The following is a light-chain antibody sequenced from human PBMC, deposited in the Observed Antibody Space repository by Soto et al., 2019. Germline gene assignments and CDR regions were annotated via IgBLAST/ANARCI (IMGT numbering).Light chain of an antibody. V-gene: IGLV1-44*01. J-gene: IGLJ3*02. CDR1: SSNIGTNT. Sequence: QSVLTQPPSASGTPGQRVTISCSGRSSNIGTNTVNWYQQFPRSAPKLLMYSSNQRPSGVPDRFSGSKSGTSASLAISGLQSEDEADYYCAAWDGSLNVVLFGGGTKLTVL. CDR2: SSN. CDR3: AAWDGSLNVVL.